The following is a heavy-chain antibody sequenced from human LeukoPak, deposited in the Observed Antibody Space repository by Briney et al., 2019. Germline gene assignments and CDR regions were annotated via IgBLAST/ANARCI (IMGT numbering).Heavy chain of an antibody. D-gene: IGHD2-15*01. CDR2: INPNSGGT. CDR3: ARDVCSGGSCYSGDY. CDR1: GYTFTGYY. Sequence: ASVKVSCKASGYTFTGYYMHWVRQAPGQGLEWMGWINPNSGGTNYAQKFQGRVTMTRDTSISTAYMELSRLRSDDTAVYYCARDVCSGGSCYSGDYWGQGTLVTVSS. J-gene: IGHJ4*02. V-gene: IGHV1-2*02.